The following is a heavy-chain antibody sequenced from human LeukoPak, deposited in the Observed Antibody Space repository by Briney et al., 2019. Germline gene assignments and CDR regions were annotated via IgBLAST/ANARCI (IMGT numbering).Heavy chain of an antibody. V-gene: IGHV3-30*04. D-gene: IGHD5-24*01. Sequence: GGSLRLSCAASGFTFSSYAMHWVRQAPGKGLVWVAVISYDGSNKYYADSVKGRFTISRDNSKNTPYLQMNSLRAEDTAVYYCARGPMAWGQGTLVTVSS. CDR3: ARGPMA. J-gene: IGHJ4*02. CDR2: ISYDGSNK. CDR1: GFTFSSYA.